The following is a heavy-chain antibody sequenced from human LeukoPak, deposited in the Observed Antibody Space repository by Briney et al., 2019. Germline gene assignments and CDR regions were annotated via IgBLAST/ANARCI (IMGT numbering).Heavy chain of an antibody. CDR3: ARAYCSSTSCYAEFDY. V-gene: IGHV1-2*02. D-gene: IGHD2-2*01. J-gene: IGHJ4*02. CDR2: INPNSGGT. CDR1: GYTFTGYY. Sequence: GASVKVSCKASGYTFTGYYMHWVRQAPGQGLEWMGWINPNSGGTNYAQKFQGRVTMTRDTSISTAYMELSRLRSDDTAVYYCARAYCSSTSCYAEFDYWGQGTLGTVSS.